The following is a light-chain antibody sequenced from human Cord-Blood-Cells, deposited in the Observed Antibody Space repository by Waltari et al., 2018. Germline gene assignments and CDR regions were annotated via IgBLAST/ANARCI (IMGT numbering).Light chain of an antibody. J-gene: IGLJ1*01. Sequence: QSALTQPRSVSGSPGQSVTISCTGTSSDVGGYNYVSWYQQHPGKAPKLVIYDVSKRPSGFPDRFSGSKSGNTASLTISGLQAEDEADYYCCSYAGSYTLYVFGTGTKVTVL. CDR2: DVS. V-gene: IGLV2-11*01. CDR3: CSYAGSYTLYV. CDR1: SSDVGGYNY.